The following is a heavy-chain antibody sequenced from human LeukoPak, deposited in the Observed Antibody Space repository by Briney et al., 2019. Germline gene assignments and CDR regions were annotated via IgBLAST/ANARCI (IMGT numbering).Heavy chain of an antibody. CDR3: ARLSALAAAGTNRPFDY. CDR2: IIPILGIA. Sequence: SVKVSCKASGGTFSSYAISWVRQAPGQGLEWMGRIIPILGIANYAQKFQGRVTITADKSTSTAYMELSSLRSEDTAVYHCARLSALAAAGTNRPFDYWGQGTLVTVSS. CDR1: GGTFSSYA. J-gene: IGHJ4*02. D-gene: IGHD6-13*01. V-gene: IGHV1-69*04.